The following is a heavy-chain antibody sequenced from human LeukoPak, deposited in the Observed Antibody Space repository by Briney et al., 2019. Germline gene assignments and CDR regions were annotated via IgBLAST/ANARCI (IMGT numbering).Heavy chain of an antibody. V-gene: IGHV4-38-2*02. Sequence: SETLSLTCTVSGYSISSGYYWGWIRQPPGKGLEWIGSIYHSGSTYYNPSLKSRVTISVDTSKNQFSLKLSSVTAADTAVYYCAVSTMVRGALYYVDVWGKGTTVTVSS. D-gene: IGHD3-10*01. CDR1: GYSISSGYY. J-gene: IGHJ6*03. CDR2: IYHSGST. CDR3: AVSTMVRGALYYVDV.